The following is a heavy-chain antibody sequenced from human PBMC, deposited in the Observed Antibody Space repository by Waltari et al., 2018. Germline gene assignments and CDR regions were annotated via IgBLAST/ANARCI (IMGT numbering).Heavy chain of an antibody. CDR2: IYPGDSDT. D-gene: IGHD2-15*01. V-gene: IGHV5-51*03. CDR1: GYSFTSYW. CDR3: ASAPIVVVAATPWGTAFDI. J-gene: IGHJ3*02. Sequence: EVQLVQSGAEVKKPGESLKIYCKGSGYSFTSYWLDWVRKMPGKGLEWMGIIYPGDSDTRYSPSFQGQVTISADKSISTAYLQWSSLKASDTAMYYCASAPIVVVAATPWGTAFDIWGQGTMVTVSS.